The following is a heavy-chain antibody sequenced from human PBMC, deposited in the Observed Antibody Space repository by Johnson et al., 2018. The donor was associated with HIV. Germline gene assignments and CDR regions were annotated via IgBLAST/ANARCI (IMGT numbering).Heavy chain of an antibody. D-gene: IGHD6-25*01. CDR1: GFTFDDYA. Sequence: VQLVESGGGLVQPGRSLRLSCAASGFTFDDYAMHWVRQAPGKGLEWVSGISWNSGSIGYADSVKGRFTISRDNAKNSLYLQMNSLRAEDTALYYCFLGQTQRGDAVDIWGQGTMVTVSS. CDR3: FLGQTQRGDAVDI. V-gene: IGHV3-9*01. J-gene: IGHJ3*02. CDR2: ISWNSGSI.